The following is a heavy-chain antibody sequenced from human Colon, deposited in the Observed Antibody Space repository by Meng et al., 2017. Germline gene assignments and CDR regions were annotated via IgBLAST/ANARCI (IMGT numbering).Heavy chain of an antibody. D-gene: IGHD3-16*01. CDR3: ARQGGVANYPTDS. CDR1: GGSVSTSSWY. J-gene: IGHJ4*02. CDR2: MSYSGSA. V-gene: IGHV4-39*01. Sequence: QLQLQESGPGLVKPSETLSLTCTVPGGSVSTSSWYWGWIRQPPGKGLEWIGSMSYSGSAYYKSSLKSRVTISVDTSKNQFSLELTSVTAADTAVYHCARQGGVANYPTDSWGQGALVTVSS.